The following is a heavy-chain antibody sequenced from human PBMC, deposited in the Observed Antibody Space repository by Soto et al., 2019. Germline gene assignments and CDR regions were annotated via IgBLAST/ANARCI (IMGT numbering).Heavy chain of an antibody. CDR2: IYSGGST. J-gene: IGHJ4*02. Sequence: GGSQRLSCAASGFTVSSNYMSWVRQAPGKGREWVSVIYSGGSTYYADSVKGRFTISRDNSKNTLYLQMNSLRAGDTAVYYCARVAASYFDYWGQGTLVTVSS. V-gene: IGHV3-53*01. D-gene: IGHD6-25*01. CDR3: ARVAASYFDY. CDR1: GFTVSSNY.